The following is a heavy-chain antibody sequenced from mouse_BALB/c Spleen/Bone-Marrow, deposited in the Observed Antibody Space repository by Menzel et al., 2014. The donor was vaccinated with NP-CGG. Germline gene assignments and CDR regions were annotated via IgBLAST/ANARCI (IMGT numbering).Heavy chain of an antibody. V-gene: IGHV1-54*01. J-gene: IGHJ3*01. Sequence: QVQLQQSGADLVRPGTSVKVSCKASGYAFTNYLIEWVKQRPGQGLEWIGVINPGSGGTNYNEKFKGKATLTADKSSSTAYMQLSSLTSDDSAVYFCARGDYRYDGFAYWGQGTLVTVSA. D-gene: IGHD2-14*01. CDR1: GYAFTNYL. CDR2: INPGSGGT. CDR3: ARGDYRYDGFAY.